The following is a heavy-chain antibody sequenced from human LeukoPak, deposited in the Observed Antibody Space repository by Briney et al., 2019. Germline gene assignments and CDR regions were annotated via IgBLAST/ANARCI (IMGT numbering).Heavy chain of an antibody. Sequence: SETLFLTCTVSGGSISSHYWSWIRQPPGKGLEWIGYIYYSGSTNYNPSLKSRVTISVDTSKNQFSLKLSSVTAADTAVYYCARLPFSSSWYWFDPWGQGTLVTVSS. CDR3: ARLPFSSSWYWFDP. V-gene: IGHV4-59*11. J-gene: IGHJ5*02. D-gene: IGHD6-13*01. CDR2: IYYSGST. CDR1: GGSISSHY.